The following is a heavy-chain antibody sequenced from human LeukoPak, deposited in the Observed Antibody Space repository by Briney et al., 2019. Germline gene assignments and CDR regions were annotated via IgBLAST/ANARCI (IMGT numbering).Heavy chain of an antibody. D-gene: IGHD2-2*01. CDR3: AREAVVVPAAREYYYYGMDV. J-gene: IGHJ6*02. CDR1: GYSFSSYW. CDR2: SCPGGCDT. V-gene: IGHV5-51*01. Sequence: GDSLKISCEGSGYSFSSYWIGGGRQMPGKGLEGIGISCPGGCDTKSSPSFHGQVTISADKSLRPAYLQWSSLKASDTAMYYCAREAVVVPAAREYYYYGMDVWGQGTTVTVSS.